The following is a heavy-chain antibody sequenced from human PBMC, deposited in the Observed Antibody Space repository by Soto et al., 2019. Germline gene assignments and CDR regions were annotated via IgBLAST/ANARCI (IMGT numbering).Heavy chain of an antibody. Sequence: GVLRLSCAASGFTFSSYSINWVRQAPGKGLEWVSSISSSSSYIYYADSVKGRFTISRDNAKNSLYLQMNSLRAEDTAVYYWARGRLRESTRATAASFDPSGQGTLVTVS. V-gene: IGHV3-21*01. CDR2: ISSSSSYI. D-gene: IGHD2-21*02. CDR1: GFTFSSYS. J-gene: IGHJ5*02. CDR3: ARGRLRESTRATAASFDP.